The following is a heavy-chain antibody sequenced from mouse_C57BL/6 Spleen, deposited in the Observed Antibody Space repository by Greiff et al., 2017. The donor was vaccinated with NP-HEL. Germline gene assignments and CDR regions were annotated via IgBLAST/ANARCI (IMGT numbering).Heavy chain of an antibody. D-gene: IGHD6-1*01. CDR2: IDPSDSYT. J-gene: IGHJ4*01. CDR1: GYTFTSYG. V-gene: IGHV1-69*01. Sequence: QVQLQQPGAELVMPGASVKLSCKASGYTFTSYGLHWVKQRPGQGLEWIGEIDPSDSYTKYNQKFQGKSTLTVDKSSSTAYMQLSSLTSEYSAVYYWARGASRDYAMDYWGQGTSVTVSS. CDR3: ARGASRDYAMDY.